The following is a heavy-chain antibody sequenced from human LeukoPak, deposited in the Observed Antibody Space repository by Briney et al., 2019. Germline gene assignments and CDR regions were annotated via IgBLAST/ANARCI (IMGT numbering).Heavy chain of an antibody. CDR3: CGDRRNWFDP. Sequence: SETLSLTCTVSGVSISSTSYYWGWIRQPPGKGLEWIGSIYYSGSTYYSPSLESRVTISVDTSKNHLSLKLTSVIAADTAVYYCCGDRRNWFDPWGRGTLVTVSS. D-gene: IGHD5-18*01. CDR2: IYYSGST. CDR1: GVSISSTSYY. V-gene: IGHV4-39*07. J-gene: IGHJ5*02.